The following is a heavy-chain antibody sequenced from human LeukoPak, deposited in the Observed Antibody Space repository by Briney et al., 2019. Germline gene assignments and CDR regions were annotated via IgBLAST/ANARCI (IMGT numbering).Heavy chain of an antibody. CDR3: VKITSVTGGDC. CDR1: GFTFSSYW. J-gene: IGHJ4*02. V-gene: IGHV3-74*01. CDR2: VNSDGSYT. D-gene: IGHD1-1*01. Sequence: GGSLRLSCAASGFTFSSYWMHWVRQAPGKGLVWVSGVNSDGSYTSYADSVKGRFTISRDNAKNTLYLQMSSLRAEDTAVYYCVKITSVTGGDCWGQGTRLTVSS.